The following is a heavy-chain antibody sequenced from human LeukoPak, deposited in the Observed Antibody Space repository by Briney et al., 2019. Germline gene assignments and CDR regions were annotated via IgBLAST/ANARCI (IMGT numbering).Heavy chain of an antibody. CDR1: GYSISSVYY. CDR2: IYYSGST. D-gene: IGHD3-3*01. V-gene: IGHV4-38-2*01. J-gene: IGHJ6*03. Sequence: SETLSLTCAVSGYSISSVYYWGWIRQPPGKGLEWIGSIYYSGSTYYNPSLKSRVTISVDTSKNQFSLKLSSVTAADTAVYYCARLYYDFWSGSHGYYYYMDVWGKGTTVTVSS. CDR3: ARLYYDFWSGSHGYYYYMDV.